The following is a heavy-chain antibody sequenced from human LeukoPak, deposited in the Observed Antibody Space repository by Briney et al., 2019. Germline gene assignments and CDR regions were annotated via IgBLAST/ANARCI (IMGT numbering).Heavy chain of an antibody. CDR3: TYDSRGYSFDY. V-gene: IGHV3-48*01. CDR1: GFTFSSYS. J-gene: IGHJ4*02. D-gene: IGHD3-22*01. Sequence: GGSLRLSCAASGFTFSSYSMNWVRQAPGKGLEWVSYISSSRSSIYYADSLKGLFTISRDNSKNTLYLQVNSLRAEDTAVYYCTYDSRGYSFDYWGQGTLVIVSS. CDR2: ISSSRSSI.